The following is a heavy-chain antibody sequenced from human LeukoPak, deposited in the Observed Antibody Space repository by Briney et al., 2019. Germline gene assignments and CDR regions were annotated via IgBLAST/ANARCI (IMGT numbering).Heavy chain of an antibody. CDR2: IYHSGST. Sequence: SEALSLTCAFYGGSLSSGGYSSSWFPQPPGKGLERLGHIYHSGSTYYNPSLKRRVTISVDRSKNQFSLKLSSVTAADTAVYYCARGRRGVVPAGDNWLDPWGQGTLVTVSS. CDR1: GGSLSSGGYS. CDR3: ARGRRGVVPAGDNWLDP. J-gene: IGHJ5*02. V-gene: IGHV4-30-2*01. D-gene: IGHD2-2*01.